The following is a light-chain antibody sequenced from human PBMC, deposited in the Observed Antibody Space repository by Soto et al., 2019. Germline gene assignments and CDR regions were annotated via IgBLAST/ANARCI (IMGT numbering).Light chain of an antibody. CDR1: KSISSY. CDR2: AAS. Sequence: DIQMTQYPSSLSASVGDRVTITCRASKSISSYLNWYQQKPGKAPKLLIYAASSLQSGVPSRFSGSGSGTDFTLTISSLQPEDFATYYCQQSYSTPPTFGGGTKVEIK. V-gene: IGKV1-39*01. CDR3: QQSYSTPPT. J-gene: IGKJ4*01.